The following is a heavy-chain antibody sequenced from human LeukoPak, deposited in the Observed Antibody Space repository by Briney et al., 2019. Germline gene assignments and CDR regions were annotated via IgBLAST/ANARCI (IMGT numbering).Heavy chain of an antibody. J-gene: IGHJ4*02. CDR2: IYYSGSA. Sequence: SETLSLTCTVSGGSISSYYWSWIPQPPGKGLEWIGFIYYSGSANYNPSLRSRVTMSVDTSKNQFSLKLTSVTAADTAVYYCARTGVVATSYFFDYWGQGILVTVSS. D-gene: IGHD5-12*01. CDR1: GGSISSYY. CDR3: ARTGVVATSYFFDY. V-gene: IGHV4-59*01.